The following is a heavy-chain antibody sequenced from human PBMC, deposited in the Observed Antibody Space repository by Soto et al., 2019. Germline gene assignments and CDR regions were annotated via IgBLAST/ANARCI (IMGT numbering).Heavy chain of an antibody. D-gene: IGHD3-3*01. CDR1: GYTFTNYG. V-gene: IGHV1-18*04. CDR3: ARLYGGYGMDV. Sequence: ASVKVSCKASGYTFTNYGLNWVRQAPGQGLEWMGWISAYSGYTNYAQKLQGRVTMTTDTSTSTAYMELRSLRSDDTAVYYCARLYGGYGMDVWGQGTTVTVSS. J-gene: IGHJ6*02. CDR2: ISAYSGYT.